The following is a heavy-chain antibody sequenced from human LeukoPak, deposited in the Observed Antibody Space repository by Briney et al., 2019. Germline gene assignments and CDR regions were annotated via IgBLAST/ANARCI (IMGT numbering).Heavy chain of an antibody. CDR1: GFTFSSCA. Sequence: GGSLTLSCAASGFTFSSCAMSWVRQAPGKGLEWVSAISGSGGSTYYADSVKGRFTISRDNSKNTLYLQMNSLRAEDTAVYYCANPYSSSWSFYYYGMDVWGQGTTVSVSS. J-gene: IGHJ6*02. V-gene: IGHV3-23*01. CDR3: ANPYSSSWSFYYYGMDV. CDR2: ISGSGGST. D-gene: IGHD6-13*01.